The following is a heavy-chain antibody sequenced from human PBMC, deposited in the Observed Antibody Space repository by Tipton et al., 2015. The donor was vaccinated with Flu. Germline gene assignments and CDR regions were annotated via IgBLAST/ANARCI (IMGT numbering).Heavy chain of an antibody. Sequence: PGLVKPSETLSLTCGVSGYSISSGHYWGWIRQPPGRGLEWIGSIYHSGTTYYNPSLKSRVTISVDTSKNQFSLKLSSVTAADTAVYYCARPHGPYGTSSGFEYWGQGTLVAVSS. V-gene: IGHV4-38-2*01. D-gene: IGHD6-6*01. CDR2: IYHSGTT. CDR3: ARPHGPYGTSSGFEY. J-gene: IGHJ4*02. CDR1: GYSISSGHY.